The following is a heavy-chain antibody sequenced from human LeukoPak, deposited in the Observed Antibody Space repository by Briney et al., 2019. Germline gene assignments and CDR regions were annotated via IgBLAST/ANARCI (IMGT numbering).Heavy chain of an antibody. Sequence: SQTLSLTCTVSGGSISSGGYYWSWIRQHPGKGLEWIGYIYYSGSTYYNPSLKSRVTISVDTSKNQFSLKLSSVTAADTAVYYCARSGYCSSTSCYLRAFDIWGQGTMVTVSS. D-gene: IGHD2-2*01. CDR1: GGSISSGGYY. V-gene: IGHV4-31*03. CDR2: IYYSGST. CDR3: ARSGYCSSTSCYLRAFDI. J-gene: IGHJ3*02.